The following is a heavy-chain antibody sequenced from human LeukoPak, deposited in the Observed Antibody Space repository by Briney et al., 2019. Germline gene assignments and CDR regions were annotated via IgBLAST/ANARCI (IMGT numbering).Heavy chain of an antibody. Sequence: SETLSLTCTVSGGSISSYYWSWIRQPPGKGLEWIGYIYYSGSTNYNPSLKSRVTISVDTSKNQFSLKLSSVTAADTAVYYCARSGRDYDILTGYHSGAFDIWGQGTMVTVSS. J-gene: IGHJ3*02. CDR2: IYYSGST. V-gene: IGHV4-59*01. CDR3: ARSGRDYDILTGYHSGAFDI. CDR1: GGSISSYY. D-gene: IGHD3-9*01.